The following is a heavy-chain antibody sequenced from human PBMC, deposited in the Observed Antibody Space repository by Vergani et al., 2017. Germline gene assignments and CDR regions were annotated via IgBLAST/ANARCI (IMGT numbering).Heavy chain of an antibody. CDR1: GYTFTSYA. D-gene: IGHD4-23*01. V-gene: IGHV1-3*01. CDR3: AREHGNIRRGMDV. J-gene: IGHJ6*02. Sequence: QVQLVQSGAEVKKPGASVKVSCKASGYTFTSYAMHWVRQAPGQRLEWMGWINAGNVNTKYSQKFQGRVTITRDTSASTAYMELSSLRSADTAVYYCAREHGNIRRGMDVWGQGTTVTVSS. CDR2: INAGNVNT.